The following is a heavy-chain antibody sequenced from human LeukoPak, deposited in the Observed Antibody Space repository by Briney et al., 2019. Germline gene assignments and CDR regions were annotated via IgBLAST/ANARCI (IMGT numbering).Heavy chain of an antibody. CDR2: INPKTGDT. V-gene: IGHV1-2*02. D-gene: IGHD3-22*01. Sequence: ASVKVSCKASGYSFSEYYIHWVRQVPGQGLEWMGWINPKTGDTDSAQNFQGRVTMARDTSIGTASMDLNGLRSDDAAIYYCARAGEGSTGHYDALHVWGQGTLVTVSS. CDR3: ARAGEGSTGHYDALHV. CDR1: GYSFSEYY. J-gene: IGHJ3*01.